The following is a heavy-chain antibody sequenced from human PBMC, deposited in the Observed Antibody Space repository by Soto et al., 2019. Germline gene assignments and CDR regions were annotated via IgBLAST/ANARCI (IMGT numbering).Heavy chain of an antibody. CDR3: AKAGGSATRSLVY. Sequence: VQLVESGGGLVQPGRSLRLSCAASGFTFDDYAMHWVRQAPGKGLEWVSGISWNSGSIGYADSVKGRFTISRDNAKNSLYLQMNSLRAEDTALYYCAKAGGSATRSLVYWGQGTLVTVSS. V-gene: IGHV3-9*01. CDR1: GFTFDDYA. CDR2: ISWNSGSI. J-gene: IGHJ4*02. D-gene: IGHD2-8*02.